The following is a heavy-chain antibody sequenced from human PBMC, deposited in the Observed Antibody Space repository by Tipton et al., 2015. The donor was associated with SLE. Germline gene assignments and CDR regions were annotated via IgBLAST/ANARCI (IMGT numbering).Heavy chain of an antibody. CDR3: ARSLWSGYSRTIDY. Sequence: SLRLSCAASGFTFSSYVMSWVRQAPGKGLEWVAYISHSSSTMFYADSLKGRFTISRDNARSSLYLQMNSLTVDDAGVYYCARSLWSGYSRTIDYWGQGTLVTVSS. J-gene: IGHJ4*02. CDR2: ISHSSSTM. D-gene: IGHD3-3*01. CDR1: GFTFSSYV. V-gene: IGHV3-48*01.